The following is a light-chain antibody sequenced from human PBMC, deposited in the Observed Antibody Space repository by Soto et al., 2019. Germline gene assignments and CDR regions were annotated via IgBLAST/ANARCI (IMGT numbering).Light chain of an antibody. CDR2: DAS. CDR3: QQYHSYWT. Sequence: DFQMTQSPSPLSASVGDRVTITCRASQNIRSRLAWFQQKPGKAPKLLIYDASSLESGVPQRFSGSGSGTEFTLTISSMQTDDFSNYYCQQYHSYWTFGQGTKVE. V-gene: IGKV1-5*01. CDR1: QNIRSR. J-gene: IGKJ1*01.